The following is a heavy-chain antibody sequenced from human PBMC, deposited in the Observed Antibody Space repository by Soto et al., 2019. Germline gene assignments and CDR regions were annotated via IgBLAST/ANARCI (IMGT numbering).Heavy chain of an antibody. Sequence: GASVKVSCKASGYTFTAYYIHWVRQAPGQGLEWVGWINPNSGDTNYAQRFQGWVTMTGDRSVSTAYMDLTRLRSDDTAVYYCARGRYTYGYGLDYWGQGTLVTVSS. CDR3: ARGRYTYGYGLDY. D-gene: IGHD5-18*01. CDR2: INPNSGDT. V-gene: IGHV1-2*04. J-gene: IGHJ4*02. CDR1: GYTFTAYY.